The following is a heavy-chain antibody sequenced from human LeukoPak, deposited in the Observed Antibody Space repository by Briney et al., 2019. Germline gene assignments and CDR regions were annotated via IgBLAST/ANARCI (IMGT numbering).Heavy chain of an antibody. D-gene: IGHD3-22*01. V-gene: IGHV4-39*01. CDR3: ARAQRGRYYDSTWFDP. J-gene: IGHJ5*02. CDR2: IYYSGST. CDR1: GGSISSSSHY. Sequence: PSETLSLTCPVSGGSISSSSHYWGWIRQPPGKGLEWIGSIYYSGSTYYNPSLKSRVTISVDTSKNQFSLKLSSVTAADTAVYYCARAQRGRYYDSTWFDPWGQGTLVTVSS.